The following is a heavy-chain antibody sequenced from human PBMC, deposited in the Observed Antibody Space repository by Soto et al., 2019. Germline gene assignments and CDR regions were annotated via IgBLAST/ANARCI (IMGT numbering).Heavy chain of an antibody. V-gene: IGHV1-46*03. CDR2: ISPGGDRT. CDR1: ANTFTRYY. Sequence: QVQLVQSGAEVKKPGASVKVSCKASANTFTRYYMHWVRQAPGQGLEWLGMISPGGDRTSYAQMFQGRVTMTRDTSTSTVYMELSSLKSEDTAVYYCARGAYCGGDCYDYWGQGTLVTVSS. D-gene: IGHD2-21*01. CDR3: ARGAYCGGDCYDY. J-gene: IGHJ4*02.